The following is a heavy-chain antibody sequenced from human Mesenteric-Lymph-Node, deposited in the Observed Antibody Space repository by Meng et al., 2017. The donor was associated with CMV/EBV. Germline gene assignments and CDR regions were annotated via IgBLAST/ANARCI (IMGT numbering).Heavy chain of an antibody. D-gene: IGHD2-2*01. CDR1: GISFSNCG. CDR2: LRLDGSRT. Sequence: GGSLRLSCTASGISFSNCGMHWVRQAPGKGLEWVAFLRLDGSRTYYADSVKGRFTISRDTSKNTLYLQMNSLRTEDTAVYYCAREEGYCSSTSCYFFDYWGQGTLVTVSS. V-gene: IGHV3-30*02. CDR3: AREEGYCSSTSCYFFDY. J-gene: IGHJ4*02.